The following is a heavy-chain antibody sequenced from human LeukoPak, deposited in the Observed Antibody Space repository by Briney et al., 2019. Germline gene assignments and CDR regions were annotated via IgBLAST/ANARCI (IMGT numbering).Heavy chain of an antibody. D-gene: IGHD3-10*01. CDR3: ARAYGSGPERWFDP. Sequence: SETLSLTCTVSGGSISSISYYWGWIRQPPGKGLEWIGGIYYSGSTYYNPSLKSRVTISVDTSKNQFSLKLSSVTAADTAVYYCARAYGSGPERWFDPWGQGTLVTVSS. CDR1: GGSISSISYY. V-gene: IGHV4-39*01. CDR2: IYYSGST. J-gene: IGHJ5*02.